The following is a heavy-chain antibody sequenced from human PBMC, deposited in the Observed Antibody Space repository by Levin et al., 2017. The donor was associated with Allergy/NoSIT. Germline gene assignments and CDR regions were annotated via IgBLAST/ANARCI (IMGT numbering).Heavy chain of an antibody. D-gene: IGHD5-12*01. J-gene: IGHJ4*02. CDR2: IYYSGST. CDR3: ARVRTFRGYSGYDYCYFDY. Sequence: GSLRLSCTVSGGSISSYYWSWIRQPPGKGLEWIGYIYYSGSTNYNPSLKSRVTISVDTSKNQFSLKLSSVTAADTAVYYCARVRTFRGYSGYDYCYFDYWGQGTLVTVSS. V-gene: IGHV4-59*01. CDR1: GGSISSYY.